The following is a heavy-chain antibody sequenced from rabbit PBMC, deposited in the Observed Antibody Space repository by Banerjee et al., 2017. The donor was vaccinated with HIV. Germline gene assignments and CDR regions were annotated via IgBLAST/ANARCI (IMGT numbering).Heavy chain of an antibody. CDR1: GFSFSNGYA. Sequence: QEQLEESGGDLVKPEGSLTLTCTASGFSFSNGYAMCWVRQAPGKGLEWIACINSSSGNTVYATWAKGRFTISKTSSTTVTLQMTSLTAADTATYFCARDRGVMPAFNLWGPGTLVTVS. J-gene: IGHJ4*01. CDR2: INSSSGNT. CDR3: ARDRGVMPAFNL. V-gene: IGHV1S45*01.